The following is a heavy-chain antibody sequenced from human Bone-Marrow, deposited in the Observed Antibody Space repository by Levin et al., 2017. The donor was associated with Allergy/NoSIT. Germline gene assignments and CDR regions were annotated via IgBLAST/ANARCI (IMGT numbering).Heavy chain of an antibody. D-gene: IGHD5-12*01. Sequence: GGSLRLSCAASGFTFSSYPMNWVRQAPGKGLNWVSSITSSSSYIYYADSVKGRFTITRDNAKNSLYLQMNSLRAEDTAVYYCARGLEYSGLPWGQGTLVTVSS. J-gene: IGHJ5*02. V-gene: IGHV3-21*01. CDR1: GFTFSSYP. CDR2: ITSSSSYI. CDR3: ARGLEYSGLP.